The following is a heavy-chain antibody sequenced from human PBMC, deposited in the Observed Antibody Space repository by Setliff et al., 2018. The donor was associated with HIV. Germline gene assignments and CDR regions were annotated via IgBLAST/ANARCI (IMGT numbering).Heavy chain of an antibody. CDR1: GGNINNFV. CDR2: IIPFSDRT. J-gene: IGHJ6*03. V-gene: IGHV1-69*06. Sequence: SVKVSCKPSGGNINNFVLSWVRQIPGQGLEWMGGIIPFSDRTNYAAQFQDRVTITADKPTNTVYMKLSSLKSEDTAVYYCASRESGELRWSGRRGTRGYYYHMDVWGMGTTVTSP. CDR3: ASRESGELRWSGRRGTRGYYYHMDV. D-gene: IGHD1-26*01.